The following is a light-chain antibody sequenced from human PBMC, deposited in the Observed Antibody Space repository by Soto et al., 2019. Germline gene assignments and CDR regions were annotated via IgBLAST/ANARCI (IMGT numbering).Light chain of an antibody. CDR1: QNISKY. V-gene: IGKV1-39*01. CDR3: HQTYGKHRT. CDR2: AAS. J-gene: IGKJ1*01. Sequence: DIQMTQSPSSLSASVGDRVTITCRASQNISKYLNWYQQKLGKAPKLLIYAASSLQSGVPSRFSGSGSGTDFTLSISSLQPKDFATYYCHQTYGKHRTFGQGTKVDIK.